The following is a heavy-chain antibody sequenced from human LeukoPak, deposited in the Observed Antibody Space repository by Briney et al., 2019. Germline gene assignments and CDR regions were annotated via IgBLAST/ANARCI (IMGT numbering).Heavy chain of an antibody. CDR2: TYYRSKWYN. CDR3: AREGITIFLGKYNWFDP. V-gene: IGHV6-1*01. J-gene: IGHJ5*02. CDR1: GDSFSSNSAA. Sequence: SQTLSLTCAISGDSFSSNSAAWNWIRQSPSRGLEWLGRTYYRSKWYNDYAVSVKSRITINPDTSKNQFSLQLNSVTPEDTAVYYCAREGITIFLGKYNWFDPWGQGTLVTVSS. D-gene: IGHD3-9*01.